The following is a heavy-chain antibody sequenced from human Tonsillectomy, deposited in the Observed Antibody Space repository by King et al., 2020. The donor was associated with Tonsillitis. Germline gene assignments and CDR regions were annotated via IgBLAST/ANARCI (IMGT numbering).Heavy chain of an antibody. Sequence: QLQESGPGLVKPSETLSLTCTVSGGSISTSSYYWVWIRQPPGKGLEWIVSVYYSGSTYSNPSLKSRVTISVDTSKNQFSLKLSSVPAADTAVYYCARSNQLLLPRFDPWGPGTLVTVSS. CDR1: GGSISTSSYY. V-gene: IGHV4-39*01. CDR3: ARSNQLLLPRFDP. D-gene: IGHD2-2*01. J-gene: IGHJ5*02. CDR2: VYYSGST.